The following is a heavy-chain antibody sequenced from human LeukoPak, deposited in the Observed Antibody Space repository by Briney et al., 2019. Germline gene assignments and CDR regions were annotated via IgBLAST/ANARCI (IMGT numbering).Heavy chain of an antibody. D-gene: IGHD2-21*02. J-gene: IGHJ4*02. Sequence: ASVKVSCKASGYTFTGYYVHWVRRAPGQGLEWMGRINPNSGDTNYAQKFQGRVTMTRDTSISTAYMELSRLRSDDTAVYYCARDYCGGDCFPDYWGQGTLVTVSS. V-gene: IGHV1-2*06. CDR3: ARDYCGGDCFPDY. CDR1: GYTFTGYY. CDR2: INPNSGDT.